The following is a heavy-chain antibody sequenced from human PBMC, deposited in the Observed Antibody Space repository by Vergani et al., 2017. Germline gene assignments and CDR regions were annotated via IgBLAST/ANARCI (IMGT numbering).Heavy chain of an antibody. Sequence: QVQLVQSGAEVKKPGSSVKVSCKASGGTFSSYAISWVRQAPGQGLEWMGGIIPIFGTANYAQKFQGRVTITADESTSTAYMELSSLRSEDTAVYYCAGIDCSDGSCSFAAYYYNRMDVWGRGTTVTVSS. CDR2: IIPIFGTA. J-gene: IGHJ6*02. CDR1: GGTFSSYA. V-gene: IGHV1-69*12. CDR3: AGIDCSDGSCSFAAYYYNRMDV. D-gene: IGHD2-15*01.